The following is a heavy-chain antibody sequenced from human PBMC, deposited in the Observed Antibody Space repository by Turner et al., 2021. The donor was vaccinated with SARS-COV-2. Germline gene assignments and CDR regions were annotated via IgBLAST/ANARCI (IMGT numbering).Heavy chain of an antibody. CDR1: GFTFSSSG. Sequence: QVQLVESGGAVGQPGRSLRLPCAASGFTFSSSGMHWVRQAPGKGLEWVAVIWYDGSNKYYADSGKGRFTISRDNSKNTLFLQMNSLRAEDTAVYYCAREDIVGGTTGGLDYWGQGTLVTVSS. J-gene: IGHJ4*02. V-gene: IGHV3-33*01. CDR2: IWYDGSNK. D-gene: IGHD1-1*01. CDR3: AREDIVGGTTGGLDY.